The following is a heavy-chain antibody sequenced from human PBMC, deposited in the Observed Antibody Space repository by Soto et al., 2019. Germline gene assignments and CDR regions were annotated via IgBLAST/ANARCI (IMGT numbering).Heavy chain of an antibody. J-gene: IGHJ4*02. V-gene: IGHV1-2*02. CDR1: GFTVTGYY. D-gene: IGHD6-19*01. CDR3: AAPEYTRGWTPFDY. Sequence: GASVRVSCKASGFTVTGYYVHWVRRAPGQGLEWMGWINPNNGATKFAQTFQGRITLTRDTSMTTTYMELSRLTSDDTATYYCAAPEYTRGWTPFDYWGQGTLVTVSS. CDR2: INPNNGAT.